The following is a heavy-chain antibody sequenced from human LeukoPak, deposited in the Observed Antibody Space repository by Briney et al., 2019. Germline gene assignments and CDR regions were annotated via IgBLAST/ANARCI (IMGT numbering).Heavy chain of an antibody. CDR2: INAGNGNT. Sequence: GGSLRLSCAASGFTFSSYAVHWVRQAPGQRLEWMGWINAGNGNTKYSQKFQGRVTITRDTSASTAYMELSSLRSEDTAVYYCARDDYGGNNNWFDPWGQGTLVTVSS. J-gene: IGHJ5*02. CDR3: ARDDYGGNNNWFDP. D-gene: IGHD4-23*01. CDR1: GFTFSSYA. V-gene: IGHV1-3*01.